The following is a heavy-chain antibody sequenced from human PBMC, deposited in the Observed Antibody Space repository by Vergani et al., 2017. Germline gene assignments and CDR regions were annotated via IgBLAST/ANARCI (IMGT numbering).Heavy chain of an antibody. J-gene: IGHJ4*02. CDR3: ATYTVVTPGWYFDY. Sequence: QVQLQESGPGLVKPSQTLSLTCTVSGDSISSGRSYWSWIRQPAGKGLEWIGRIFTTGSTNYKPSLKSRVTISVDTYKNHFPLELCSVTAADTAVYYCATYTVVTPGWYFDYWGQGTLVTVSS. V-gene: IGHV4-61*02. CDR2: IFTTGST. CDR1: GDSISSGRSY. D-gene: IGHD4-23*01.